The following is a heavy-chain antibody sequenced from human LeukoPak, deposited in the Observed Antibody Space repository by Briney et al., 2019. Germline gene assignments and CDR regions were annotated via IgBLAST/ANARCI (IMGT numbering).Heavy chain of an antibody. CDR2: ISSSISYI. CDR3: ARDRRYYDILTGQGNYYYYYGMDV. Sequence: PGGSLRLSCAASGFTFSSYSMNWVRQAPGKGLEWVSSISSSISYIYYADSVKGRFPISRDNAKNSLYLQMNSLRAEDTAVYYCARDRRYYDILTGQGNYYYYYGMDVWGQGTTVTVSS. D-gene: IGHD3-9*01. J-gene: IGHJ6*02. CDR1: GFTFSSYS. V-gene: IGHV3-21*01.